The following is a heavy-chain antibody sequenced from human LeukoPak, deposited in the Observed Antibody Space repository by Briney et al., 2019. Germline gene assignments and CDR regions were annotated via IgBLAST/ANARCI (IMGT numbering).Heavy chain of an antibody. D-gene: IGHD6-13*01. Sequence: GGSLRLSCAASGFTFSSYWMTWVRQAPGKGLEWVANIEQDGSEKYYVDSVRGRFTISRDNAKNSLYLQMNSLRAEDTAVYYCARPYSSDWYGWFDPWGQGTLVTVSS. CDR2: IEQDGSEK. J-gene: IGHJ5*02. CDR3: ARPYSSDWYGWFDP. CDR1: GFTFSSYW. V-gene: IGHV3-7*04.